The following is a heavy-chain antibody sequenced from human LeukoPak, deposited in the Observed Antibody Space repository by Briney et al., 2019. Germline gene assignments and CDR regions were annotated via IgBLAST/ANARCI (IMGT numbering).Heavy chain of an antibody. CDR3: ARVDPPRTLDY. CDR2: IYDSGSA. V-gene: IGHV4-4*02. CDR1: GGSVSSTNS. J-gene: IGHJ4*02. Sequence: SGTLSLTCAVSGGSVSSTNSWSWVRQSPGKGLEWIGEIYDSGSANYNPSLRSRVTMSLDKSKNQFSLKLSSVTAADTAVYYCARVDPPRTLDYWGQGPLVTVSS.